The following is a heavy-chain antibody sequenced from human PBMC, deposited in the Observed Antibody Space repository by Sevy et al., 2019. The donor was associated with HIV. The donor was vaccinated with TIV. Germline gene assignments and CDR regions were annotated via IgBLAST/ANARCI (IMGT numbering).Heavy chain of an antibody. J-gene: IGHJ4*02. CDR3: ARDGISSGWYRGYYFDY. V-gene: IGHV3-30*04. CDR1: RFTFSSYA. Sequence: GGSLRLSCAASRFTFSSYAILWVRQAPGKGLEWVAFISYDGTDIYYADSVKGRFTISRDNSKNTLFLQMNSLRAEDTAVYYCARDGISSGWYRGYYFDYWGQGTLVTVSS. CDR2: ISYDGTDI. D-gene: IGHD6-19*01.